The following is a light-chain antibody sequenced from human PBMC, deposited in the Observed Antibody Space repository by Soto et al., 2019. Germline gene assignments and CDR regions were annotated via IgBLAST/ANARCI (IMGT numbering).Light chain of an antibody. CDR1: QSVSSY. CDR2: GVS. Sequence: EIVLTQSPGTLSLSPGERATLSCRASQSVSSYLAWYQQKPGQAPRLLIYGVSNRATGIPDRFSGSGSGTDFTLTISRLEPGDFAVYYCQQYGSSPRTFGQGTKVEIK. V-gene: IGKV3-20*01. J-gene: IGKJ1*01. CDR3: QQYGSSPRT.